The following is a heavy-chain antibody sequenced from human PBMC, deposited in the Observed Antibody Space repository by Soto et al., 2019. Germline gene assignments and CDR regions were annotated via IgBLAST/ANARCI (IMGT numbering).Heavy chain of an antibody. CDR3: ARRRDYYERSGDAKDI. D-gene: IGHD3-22*01. J-gene: IGHJ3*02. V-gene: IGHV4-34*01. Sequence: PSETLSLTCSVYGGSFSGYYWTWIRQPPGKGLEWIGEINHSGSTNYNPSLKSRVTISVDTSKNQFSLKLTSVTAADTAVYYCARRRDYYERSGDAKDIWGKGTRDIFSS. CDR2: INHSGST. CDR1: GGSFSGYY.